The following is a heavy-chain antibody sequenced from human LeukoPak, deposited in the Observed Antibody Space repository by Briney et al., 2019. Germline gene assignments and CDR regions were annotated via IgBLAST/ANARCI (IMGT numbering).Heavy chain of an antibody. CDR1: GYTFTSYA. CDR3: ARMHSSGWPLDAFDF. D-gene: IGHD6-19*01. V-gene: IGHV1-18*01. J-gene: IGHJ3*01. Sequence: AASVKVSCKASGYTFTSYAISWVRQAPGQGLEWMGWISAYNGNTNYAQNFQGRVTMTTDTSTRTAYMELRSLRFDDTAVYYCARMHSSGWPLDAFDFWGQGTMVTVSS. CDR2: ISAYNGNT.